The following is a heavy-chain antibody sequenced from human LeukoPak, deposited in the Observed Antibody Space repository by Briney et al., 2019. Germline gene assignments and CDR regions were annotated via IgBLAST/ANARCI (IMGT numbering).Heavy chain of an antibody. D-gene: IGHD5-24*01. CDR1: GFTFSSYG. V-gene: IGHV3-30*02. J-gene: IGHJ4*02. Sequence: GGSLRLSCAASGFTFSSYGMHWVRQAPGKGLEWVAFIRYDGSNKYYADSVKGRFTIPRDNSKNTLYLQMNSLRAEDMAVFYCAREQYAEYYFDYWGQGTLVTVSS. CDR2: IRYDGSNK. CDR3: AREQYAEYYFDY.